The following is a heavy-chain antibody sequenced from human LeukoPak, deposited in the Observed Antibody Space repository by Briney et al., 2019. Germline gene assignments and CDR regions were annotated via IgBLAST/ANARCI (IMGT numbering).Heavy chain of an antibody. V-gene: IGHV3-30*18. CDR2: ISYDGSNK. CDR3: AKDRWKVGATCDY. J-gene: IGHJ4*02. Sequence: GRSLRLSCAASGFTFSNYGMHWVRQAPGKGLEWVAVISYDGSNKYYTDSVKGRFTISRDNSKNTLYLQMNSLRAEDTAVYYCAKDRWKVGATCDYWGQGTLVTVSS. CDR1: GFTFSNYG. D-gene: IGHD1-26*01.